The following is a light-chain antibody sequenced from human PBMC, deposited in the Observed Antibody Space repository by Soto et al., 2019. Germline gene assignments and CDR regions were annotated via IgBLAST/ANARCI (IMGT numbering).Light chain of an antibody. J-gene: IGKJ5*01. CDR2: DAS. CDR3: QQYHRSSVT. V-gene: IGKV1-5*01. CDR1: QSLNND. Sequence: DIQMTQFRSTLSASVGYRVTITCRASQSLNNDLAWYQQKPGKAPNLLIYDASTLERGVPSRFSGTGSGTEFTLAISSLQPDDFATYYCQQYHRSSVTFGQGTRLEIK.